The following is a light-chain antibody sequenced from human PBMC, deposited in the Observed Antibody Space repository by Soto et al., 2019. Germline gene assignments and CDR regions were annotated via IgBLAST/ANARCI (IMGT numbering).Light chain of an antibody. Sequence: QSVLTQPASLSGSAGQSITISCSGTMRDVGAYNLVSWYQQHPGTAPKLIIYEVRNRPSGISSRFSGSRSGNTASLTISWLQSEDEGDYDCSAYTARSTLVFGGGTKLTVL. CDR3: SAYTARSTLV. V-gene: IGLV2-14*01. J-gene: IGLJ3*02. CDR1: MRDVGAYNL. CDR2: EVR.